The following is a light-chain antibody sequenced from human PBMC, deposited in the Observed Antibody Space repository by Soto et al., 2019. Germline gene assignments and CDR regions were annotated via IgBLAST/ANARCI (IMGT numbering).Light chain of an antibody. J-gene: IGKJ4*01. CDR2: ASS. Sequence: EIVLTQSPATLSRSPGERATLSCGASQSIETTYLAWYAKKPGLAPRLLIHASSTRAAGIPDRFSGSGSGTDFTLTISRLEPEDCAIYYCQQYYDTPFTFGGGTKVEI. CDR3: QQYYDTPFT. CDR1: QSIETTY. V-gene: IGKV3D-20*01.